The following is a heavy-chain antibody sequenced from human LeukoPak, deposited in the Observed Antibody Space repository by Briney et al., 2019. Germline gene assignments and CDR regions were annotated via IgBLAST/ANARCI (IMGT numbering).Heavy chain of an antibody. J-gene: IGHJ4*02. V-gene: IGHV3-23*01. CDR1: GFTFSSYA. Sequence: PGGSLRPSCAASGFTFSSYAMSWVRQAPGKGLEWVSVISGGGGSTYYADSVKGRFTISRDNSKNTLYLQMNSLRAEDTAVYYCAKDGRLRPIDYWGQGTLVTVSS. CDR2: ISGGGGST. CDR3: AKDGRLRPIDY. D-gene: IGHD5-12*01.